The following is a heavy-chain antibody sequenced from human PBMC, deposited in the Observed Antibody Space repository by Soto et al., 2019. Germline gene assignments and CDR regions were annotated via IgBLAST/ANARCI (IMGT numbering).Heavy chain of an antibody. J-gene: IGHJ4*02. CDR3: ARAPYDYIWGSYRYVSQPFDY. CDR2: IIPIFGTA. D-gene: IGHD3-16*02. V-gene: IGHV1-69*06. Sequence: SVKVSCKASGGTFSSYAISWVRQAPGQGLEWMGGIIPIFGTANYAQKFQGRVTITGDTSTSTAYMELSSLRSEDTAVYYCARAPYDYIWGSYRYVSQPFDYWGQGTLVTVSS. CDR1: GGTFSSYA.